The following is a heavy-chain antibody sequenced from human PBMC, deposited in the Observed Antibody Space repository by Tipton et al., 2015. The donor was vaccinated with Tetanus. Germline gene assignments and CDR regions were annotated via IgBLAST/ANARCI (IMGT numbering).Heavy chain of an antibody. V-gene: IGHV4-61*01. D-gene: IGHD3-3*02. CDR1: GGSVSRSSHD. CDR3: ARERIRLIGEVIFRYFDL. J-gene: IGHJ2*01. CDR2: VYHSGLT. Sequence: TLSLTCTVSGGSVSRSSHDWTWIRQPPGKGLEWIGYVYHSGLTNYTPSLKGRVTISVDTSKNQFSLNLNSVTAADTAVYYCARERIRLIGEVIFRYFDLWGRGTLVTVSS.